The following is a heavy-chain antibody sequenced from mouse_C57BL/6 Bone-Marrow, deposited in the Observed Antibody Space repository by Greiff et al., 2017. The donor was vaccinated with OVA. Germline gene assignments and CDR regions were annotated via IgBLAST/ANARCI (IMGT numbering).Heavy chain of an antibody. Sequence: VQLQQSGAELVRPGTSVKMSCKASGYTFTNYWIGWAKQRPGHGLEWIGDIYPGGGYTNYNEKFKGKATLTADKSSSTAYMQFSSLTSEDSAIYYCARSVYSNYGGGFAMDYWGQGTSVTVSS. CDR1: GYTFTNYW. D-gene: IGHD2-5*01. CDR2: IYPGGGYT. CDR3: ARSVYSNYGGGFAMDY. J-gene: IGHJ4*01. V-gene: IGHV1-63*01.